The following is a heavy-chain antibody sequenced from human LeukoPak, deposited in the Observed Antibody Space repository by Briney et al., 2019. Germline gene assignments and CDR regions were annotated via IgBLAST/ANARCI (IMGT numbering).Heavy chain of an antibody. J-gene: IGHJ6*03. CDR2: FDPEDGET. V-gene: IGHV1-24*01. D-gene: IGHD1-26*01. Sequence: GASVKVSFKVSGYTLTELSMHWVRQAPGKGLEWMGGFDPEDGETIYAQKFQGRVTMTEDTSTDTAYMELSSLRSEDTAVYYCATAYSGMWGATSGYYMDVWGKGTTVTVSS. CDR1: GYTLTELS. CDR3: ATAYSGMWGATSGYYMDV.